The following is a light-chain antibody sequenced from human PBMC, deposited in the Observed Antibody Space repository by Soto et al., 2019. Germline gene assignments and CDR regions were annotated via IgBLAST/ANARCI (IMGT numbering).Light chain of an antibody. CDR2: GAS. CDR1: QSVGIN. CDR3: LQYDDWHRT. J-gene: IGKJ1*01. Sequence: EVVMTQSPAILSVSPGERATLSCRASQSVGINVAWYQQKPGQAPRLLIYGASTRATGSPDRFSASGSATEFTLTISSLLSEDFAVYYCLQYDDWHRTFGQGTKVEIK. V-gene: IGKV3-15*01.